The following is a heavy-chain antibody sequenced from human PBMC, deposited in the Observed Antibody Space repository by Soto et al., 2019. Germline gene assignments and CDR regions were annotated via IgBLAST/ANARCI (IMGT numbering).Heavy chain of an antibody. J-gene: IGHJ4*02. CDR3: AKGGRDSSSCYVPGDY. D-gene: IGHD6-13*01. Sequence: QVQLVESGGGVVQPGRSLRLSCAASGFTFSSYGMHWVRQAPGKGLEWVAVISYDGSNKYYADSVKGRFTISRDNSKNTLYLQMNSLRAEDTAVYYCAKGGRDSSSCYVPGDYWGQGTLVTVSS. CDR2: ISYDGSNK. V-gene: IGHV3-30*18. CDR1: GFTFSSYG.